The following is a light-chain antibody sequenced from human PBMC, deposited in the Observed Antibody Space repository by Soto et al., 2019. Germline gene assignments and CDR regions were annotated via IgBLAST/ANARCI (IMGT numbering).Light chain of an antibody. J-gene: IGLJ2*01. V-gene: IGLV3-1*01. CDR1: KLGDKY. CDR3: QVWDSSTVV. Sequence: SYELTQPPSVSVSPGQTASITYSGDKLGDKYAYWYQQKPGQSPVLVIYQDSKRPSGIPERFSGSNSGNTATLTISGTQAMDEADYYCQVWDSSTVVFGGGTKVTVL. CDR2: QDS.